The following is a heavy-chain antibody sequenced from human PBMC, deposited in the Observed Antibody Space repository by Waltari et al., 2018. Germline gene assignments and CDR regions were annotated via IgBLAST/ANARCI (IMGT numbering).Heavy chain of an antibody. V-gene: IGHV4-4*02. CDR2: IYHSGST. Sequence: QVQLQESGPGLVTPSGTLSLTCAVSGGSISRSNWGSWVRQPPGKGLEWIGEIYHSGSTNYNPSPKSRVTISVDKSKNQFSLKLSSVTAADTAVYYCAREAMVHHYYFDYWGQGTLVTVSS. CDR3: AREAMVHHYYFDY. J-gene: IGHJ4*02. D-gene: IGHD5-18*01. CDR1: GGSISRSNW.